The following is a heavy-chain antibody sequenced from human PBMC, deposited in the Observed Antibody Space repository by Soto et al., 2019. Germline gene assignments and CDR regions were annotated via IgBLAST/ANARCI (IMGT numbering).Heavy chain of an antibody. J-gene: IGHJ3*02. Sequence: SGTLSPTCPLSCDSVSRGGNYRSWVRQPPVGGLEWIAYIHYSGSANYNPSLKSRVTISVDTSKNKFSLKLSSVTAADTAVYYCARAESGVEPWEGGAFDIWGQGTMVTV. D-gene: IGHD1-1*01. CDR3: ARAESGVEPWEGGAFDI. CDR1: CDSVSRGGNY. V-gene: IGHV4-61*08. CDR2: IHYSGSA.